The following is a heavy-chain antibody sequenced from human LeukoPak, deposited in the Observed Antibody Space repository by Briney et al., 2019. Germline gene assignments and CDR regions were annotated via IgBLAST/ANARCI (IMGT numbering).Heavy chain of an antibody. CDR2: IYHSGST. J-gene: IGHJ6*03. CDR1: GYSISSGNY. V-gene: IGHV4-38-2*02. CDR3: ARVRCSGGSCPYYYYYYYMDV. D-gene: IGHD2-15*01. Sequence: PSETLSLTCSVSGYSISSGNYWGWIRLPPGKGLQWIGSIYHSGSTYYNPSLKSRVPISVDTSKNHFSLKLRFATAADTAVYYCARVRCSGGSCPYYYYYYYMDVWGKGTTVTVSS.